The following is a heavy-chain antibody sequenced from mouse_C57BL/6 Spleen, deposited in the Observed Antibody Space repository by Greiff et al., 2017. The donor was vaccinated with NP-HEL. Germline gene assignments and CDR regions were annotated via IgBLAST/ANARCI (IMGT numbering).Heavy chain of an antibody. D-gene: IGHD2-4*01. CDR1: GYTFTTYP. J-gene: IGHJ3*01. Sequence: QVQLQQSGAELVKPGASVKMSCKASGYTFTTYPIEWMKQNHGKSLEWIGNFHPYNDDTKYNEKFKGKATLTVEKSSSTVYLELSRLTSDDSAVYYCTTIYYDRGGFAYWGQGTLVTVSA. CDR2: FHPYNDDT. V-gene: IGHV1-47*01. CDR3: TTIYYDRGGFAY.